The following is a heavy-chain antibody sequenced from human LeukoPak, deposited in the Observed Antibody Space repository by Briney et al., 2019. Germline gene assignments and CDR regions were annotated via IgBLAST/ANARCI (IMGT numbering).Heavy chain of an antibody. Sequence: SETLSLTCAVSGYFISNGYYWGWIRQPPGKGLEWIGYIYYSGSTYYNPSFKSRVTISVDTSKNQFSLKLSSVTAADTAVYYCARGSARFDPWGQGTLVTVSS. CDR2: IYYSGST. CDR1: GYFISNGYY. J-gene: IGHJ5*02. V-gene: IGHV4-38-2*01. CDR3: ARGSARFDP.